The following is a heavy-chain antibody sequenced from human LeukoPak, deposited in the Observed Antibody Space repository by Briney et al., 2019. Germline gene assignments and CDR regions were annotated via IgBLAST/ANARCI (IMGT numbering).Heavy chain of an antibody. J-gene: IGHJ4*02. CDR1: GGSFSGYY. D-gene: IGHD4-17*01. Sequence: SETLSLTCAVHGGSFSGYYWSWIRQPPGKGLEWIGEINHSGSTNYNPSLKSRVTISVDTSKNQFSLKLSSVTAADTAVYYCARGIYYGDYFDYWGQGTLVTVSS. V-gene: IGHV4-34*01. CDR3: ARGIYYGDYFDY. CDR2: INHSGST.